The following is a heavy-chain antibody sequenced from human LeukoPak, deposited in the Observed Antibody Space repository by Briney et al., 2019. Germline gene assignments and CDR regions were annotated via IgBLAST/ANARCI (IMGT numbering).Heavy chain of an antibody. V-gene: IGHV4-59*01. CDR1: GGSISSYY. CDR2: IYNSGST. D-gene: IGHD1-26*01. Sequence: SETLSLTCTVSGGSISSYYWNWIRQPPGKGLEWIGYIYNSGSTNYNPSLRSRVTISVDSSKNQFSLKLTSVAAADTAVYYCARVVDLGVGATGAFDVWGQGTMVTVSS. CDR3: ARVVDLGVGATGAFDV. J-gene: IGHJ3*01.